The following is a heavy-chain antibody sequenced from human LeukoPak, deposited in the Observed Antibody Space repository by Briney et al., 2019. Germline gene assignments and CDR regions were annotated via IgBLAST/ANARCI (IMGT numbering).Heavy chain of an antibody. J-gene: IGHJ3*02. V-gene: IGHV3-7*01. Sequence: GGSLRLSCAASGFTFKNNWMAWVRQAPGKGLEWLANIKEDGSEKYYVDSVKGRFTISRDNAKNSLYLQMNSLRAEDTAVYYCAREYQPPTEEDAFDIWGQGTMVTVSS. CDR2: IKEDGSEK. D-gene: IGHD2-2*01. CDR3: AREYQPPTEEDAFDI. CDR1: GFTFKNNW.